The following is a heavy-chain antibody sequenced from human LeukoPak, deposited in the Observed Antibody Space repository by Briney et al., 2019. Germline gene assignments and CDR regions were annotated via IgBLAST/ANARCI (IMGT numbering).Heavy chain of an antibody. CDR2: IYPGDSVT. CDR1: GYSFTSYW. Sequence: GESLKISCKGSGYSFTSYWIGWVRQMPGKGLEWMGIIYPGDSVTRYSPSFQGQVTISADKSVNTVYLQWDSLKASDTATYYCARREASANFDYWGQGTRVTVSS. CDR3: ARREASANFDY. D-gene: IGHD2-15*01. V-gene: IGHV5-51*01. J-gene: IGHJ4*02.